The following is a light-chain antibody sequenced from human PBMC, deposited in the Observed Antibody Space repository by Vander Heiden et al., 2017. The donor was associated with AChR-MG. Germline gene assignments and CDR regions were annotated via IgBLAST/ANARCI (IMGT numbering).Light chain of an antibody. CDR1: STDVGSFNY. J-gene: IGLJ1*01. CDR2: EVT. V-gene: IGLV2-8*01. CDR3: NSYAGSNHYV. Sequence: QSALTQPRSASGSPGQSVTISCTGTSTDVGSFNYVSWYQQHPGKAPKLMIYEVTKRPSGVPDRFSGSKSGSTASLTVSGLQAEDEADYYCNSYAGSNHYVFGTGTKVTVL.